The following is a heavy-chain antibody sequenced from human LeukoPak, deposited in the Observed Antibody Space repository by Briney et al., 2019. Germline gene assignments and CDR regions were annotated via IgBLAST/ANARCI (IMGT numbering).Heavy chain of an antibody. J-gene: IGHJ4*02. CDR2: IYNTGST. CDR3: ARHYMGSNYNHGLDY. D-gene: IGHD3-10*01. V-gene: IGHV4-59*08. CDR1: GGSIRSYY. Sequence: SETLSLTCTVSGGSIRSYYWSWIRQSPGRGLEWIGYIYNTGSTNYNPSLESRVTISVDTSKKQFSLKLSSVTAADTAVYYCARHYMGSNYNHGLDYWGQGTLVTVSS.